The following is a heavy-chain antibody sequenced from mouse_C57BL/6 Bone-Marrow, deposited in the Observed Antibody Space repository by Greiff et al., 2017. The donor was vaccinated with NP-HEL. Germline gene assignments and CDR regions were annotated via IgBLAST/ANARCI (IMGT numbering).Heavy chain of an antibody. V-gene: IGHV1-64*01. CDR2: IHPNSGST. Sequence: QVHVKQPGAELVKPGASVKLSCKASGYTFTSYWMHWVKQRPGQGLEWIGMIHPNSGSTNYTEKFKSKATLTVDKSSSTAYMQLSSLTSEDSAVYYCARRQLRPFDYWGQGTTLTVSS. CDR1: GYTFTSYW. D-gene: IGHD3-2*02. J-gene: IGHJ2*01. CDR3: ARRQLRPFDY.